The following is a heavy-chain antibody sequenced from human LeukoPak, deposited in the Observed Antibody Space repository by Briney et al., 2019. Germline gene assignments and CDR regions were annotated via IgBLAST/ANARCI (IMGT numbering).Heavy chain of an antibody. J-gene: IGHJ4*02. V-gene: IGHV4-34*01. CDR1: GGSFSGYY. CDR2: INHSGST. CDR3: ARGLRGSGSYYSSYYFDY. D-gene: IGHD3-10*01. Sequence: PSETLSLTCAVYGGSFSGYYRSWIRQPPGKGLEWIGEINHSGSTNYNPSLKSRVTISVDTSKNQFSLKLSSVTAADTAVYYCARGLRGSGSYYSSYYFDYWGQGTLVTVSS.